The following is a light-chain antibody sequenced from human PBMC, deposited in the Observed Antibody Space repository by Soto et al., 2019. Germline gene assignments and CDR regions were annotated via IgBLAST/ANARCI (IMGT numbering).Light chain of an antibody. CDR2: LNSDGSH. CDR1: SGHSSYA. V-gene: IGLV4-69*01. J-gene: IGLJ2*01. Sequence: QSVLTQSPSASASLGASVKLTCTLSSGHSSYAIAWHQQQPEKGPRYLMKLNSDGSHSKGDGIPDRFSGSSSGAERYLTISSLQSEDEADYYRQTWGTGVVFGGGTQLTVL. CDR3: QTWGTGVV.